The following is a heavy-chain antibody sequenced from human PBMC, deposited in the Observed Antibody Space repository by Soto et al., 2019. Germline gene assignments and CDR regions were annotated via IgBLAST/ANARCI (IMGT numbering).Heavy chain of an antibody. V-gene: IGHV3-30-3*01. CDR2: ISYDGSNK. J-gene: IGHJ4*02. D-gene: IGHD6-13*01. CDR1: GFTFSSYA. CDR3: ARRGSRIAAAGPLDY. Sequence: PGGSLRLSCAASGFTFSSYAMHWVRHAPGKGPEWVAVISYDGSNKYYADSVKGRFTISRDNSKNTLYLQMNSLRAEDTAVYYCARRGSRIAAAGPLDYWGQGTLVTVSS.